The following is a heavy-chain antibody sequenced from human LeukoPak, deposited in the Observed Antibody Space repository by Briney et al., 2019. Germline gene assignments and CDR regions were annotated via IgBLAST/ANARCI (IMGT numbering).Heavy chain of an antibody. CDR1: GITFNIYW. CDR3: VNHDYGDSYVG. Sequence: GGSLRLSCEASGITFNIYWMHWVRQAPGKGLVWVSRITPDWTKTDYADSVKGRFTISRDNAKNTLYLQMNSLRAEDAAVYFCVNHDYGDSYVGGGQGTLVTVSS. CDR2: ITPDWTKT. V-gene: IGHV3-74*01. J-gene: IGHJ4*02. D-gene: IGHD4-17*01.